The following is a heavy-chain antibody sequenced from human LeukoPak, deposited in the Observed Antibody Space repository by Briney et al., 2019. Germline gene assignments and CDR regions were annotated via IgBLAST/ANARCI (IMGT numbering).Heavy chain of an antibody. V-gene: IGHV4-34*01. D-gene: IGHD2-21*02. J-gene: IGHJ4*02. CDR2: INHSGST. Sequence: SETLSLTCTVSGGSISSYYWSWIRQPAGKGLEWIGEINHSGSTNYNPSLKSRVTISVDTSKNQFSLKLSSVTAADTAVYYCARHYRGGDCRGCDYWGQGTLVTVSS. CDR3: ARHYRGGDCRGCDY. CDR1: GGSISSYY.